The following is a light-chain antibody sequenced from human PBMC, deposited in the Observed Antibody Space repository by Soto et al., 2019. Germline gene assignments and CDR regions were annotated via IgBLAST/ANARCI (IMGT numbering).Light chain of an antibody. Sequence: LQMTPSPSSPSASVGDRITKTCRASQGIRNDLGWYQQKPGKAPKLLIYATSILQSGVPSRFSGSGSGTDFTLTISSLQPEDFATYYCLQDDNYPLTFGGGTKVDIK. V-gene: IGKV1-6*01. CDR1: QGIRND. J-gene: IGKJ4*01. CDR2: ATS. CDR3: LQDDNYPLT.